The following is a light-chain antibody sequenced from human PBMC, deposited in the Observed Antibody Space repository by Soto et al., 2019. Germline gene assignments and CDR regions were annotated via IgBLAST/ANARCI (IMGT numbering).Light chain of an antibody. CDR2: DVS. J-gene: IGLJ1*01. Sequence: QSLLTQPSSMSWSPGQTIIISRSETSSDVGSYNYVSWYQQHPGKAPKLMIYDVSNRPSGVSNRFSGSKYGNTASLTISGLQAQDEADYYCSSYTSSSTRVFGTGTKVTVL. CDR1: SSDVGSYNY. CDR3: SSYTSSSTRV. V-gene: IGLV2-14*01.